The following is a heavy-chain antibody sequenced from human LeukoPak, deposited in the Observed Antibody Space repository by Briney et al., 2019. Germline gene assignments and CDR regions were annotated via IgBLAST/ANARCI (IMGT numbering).Heavy chain of an antibody. CDR2: IYPGGSRT. Sequence: GESLKISCKGSGYSFTSFWIGWVRQTPGKGLEWMGVIYPGGSRTRYNPSFEGQVTISADKSINTAYLQWSGLKASDTAMYYCACREFYSPWPGPWGQGTLVTVSS. D-gene: IGHD5-18*01. CDR3: ACREFYSPWPGP. J-gene: IGHJ5*02. CDR1: GYSFTSFW. V-gene: IGHV5-51*01.